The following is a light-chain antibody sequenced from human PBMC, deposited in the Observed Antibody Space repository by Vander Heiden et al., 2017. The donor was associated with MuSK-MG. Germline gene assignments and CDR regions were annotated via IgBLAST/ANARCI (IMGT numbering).Light chain of an antibody. Sequence: IQMTQSPFSLSASGGDRVTITCRASQSISSYLHWYQQKPGKAPKLLIYAASSLQSGVPSRCSGSGSGTDFTLTISSLQPEDFATYYCQQSDSTPLTFGGGTKVEIK. CDR2: AAS. J-gene: IGKJ4*01. CDR3: QQSDSTPLT. CDR1: QSISSY. V-gene: IGKV1-39*01.